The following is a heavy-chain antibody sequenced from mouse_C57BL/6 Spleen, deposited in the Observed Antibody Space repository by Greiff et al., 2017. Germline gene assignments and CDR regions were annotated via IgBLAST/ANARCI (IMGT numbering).Heavy chain of an antibody. V-gene: IGHV1-26*01. CDR1: GYTFTDYY. CDR2: INPNNGGT. D-gene: IGHD1-1*01. Sequence: VQLQQSGPELVKPGASVKISCKASGYTFTDYYMNWVKQSHGKSLEWIGDINPNNGGTSYNQKFKGKATLTVDKSSSTAYMELRSLTSEDSAVYYCARHHYYGSMDYWGQGTSVTVSS. CDR3: ARHHYYGSMDY. J-gene: IGHJ4*01.